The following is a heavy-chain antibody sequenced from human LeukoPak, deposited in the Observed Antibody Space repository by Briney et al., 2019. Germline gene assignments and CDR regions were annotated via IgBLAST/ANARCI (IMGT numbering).Heavy chain of an antibody. J-gene: IGHJ4*02. CDR2: ISGDGGGT. CDR1: GFMFHDYA. CDR3: AKVLGYYDSSGYYQEGGFDY. V-gene: IGHV3-43*02. D-gene: IGHD3-22*01. Sequence: GGSLRLSCAAPGFMFHDYAIHWVRQAPGKGLEWVSLISGDGGGTFYADSVKGRFTISRDNSKNSLYLQMNSLRTEDTALYYCAKVLGYYDSSGYYQEGGFDYWGQGTLVTVSS.